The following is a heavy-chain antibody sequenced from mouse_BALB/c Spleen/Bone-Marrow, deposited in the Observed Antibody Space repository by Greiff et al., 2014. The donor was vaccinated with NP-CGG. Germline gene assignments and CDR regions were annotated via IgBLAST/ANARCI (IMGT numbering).Heavy chain of an antibody. D-gene: IGHD1-1*01. CDR1: GFTFSSYT. CDR3: ARHGGSRGYYFDY. Sequence: LMESGGGLVQPGGSLKLSCAASGFTFSSYTMSWVRQTPEKRLEWVAYISNGGGSTYYPDTVKGRFTISRDNAKNTLYLQMSSLKSEDTAMYYCARHGGSRGYYFDYWGQGTTLTVSS. V-gene: IGHV5-12-2*01. CDR2: ISNGGGST. J-gene: IGHJ2*01.